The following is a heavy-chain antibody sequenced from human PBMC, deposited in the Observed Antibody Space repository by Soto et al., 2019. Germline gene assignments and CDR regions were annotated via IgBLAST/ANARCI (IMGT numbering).Heavy chain of an antibody. CDR1: GFTFSSYA. D-gene: IGHD6-19*01. J-gene: IGHJ4*02. CDR2: ISYDGSNK. Sequence: GGSLRLACAASGFTFSSYAMHWVRQAPGKGLEWVAVISYDGSNKYYADSVKGRFTISRDNSKNTLYLQMNSLRAEDTAVYYSARNGRSSGWSGGFFDYWGQGTLVTVSS. V-gene: IGHV3-30-3*01. CDR3: ARNGRSSGWSGGFFDY.